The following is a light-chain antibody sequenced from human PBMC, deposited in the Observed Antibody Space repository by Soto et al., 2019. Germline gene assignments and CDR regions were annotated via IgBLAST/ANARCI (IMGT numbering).Light chain of an antibody. V-gene: IGKV1-5*01. CDR2: DAS. J-gene: IGKJ1*01. CDR3: QQYGSSPT. Sequence: DIQMNQSPSTLSASVGDRVTITCRASQGISRWLAWYQQKPGKAPNLLIYDASTLESGVPSRFSGSGSGTDFTLTISRLEPEDFAVYYCQQYGSSPTFGQGTKVDIK. CDR1: QGISRW.